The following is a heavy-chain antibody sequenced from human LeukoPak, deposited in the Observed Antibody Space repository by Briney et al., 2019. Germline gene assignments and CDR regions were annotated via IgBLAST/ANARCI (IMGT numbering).Heavy chain of an antibody. CDR1: GFTFTSST. Sequence: GASVKVSCKASGFTFTSSTVQWVRQARGQRLEWIGWIVIGSGSTNYAQKFQERVTITRDMSTSTVYMELSSLRSEDTAMYYCAVKAPGSTWYSYGMDVWGQGTTVTVSS. D-gene: IGHD5/OR15-5a*01. CDR3: AVKAPGSTWYSYGMDV. J-gene: IGHJ6*02. CDR2: IVIGSGST. V-gene: IGHV1-58*01.